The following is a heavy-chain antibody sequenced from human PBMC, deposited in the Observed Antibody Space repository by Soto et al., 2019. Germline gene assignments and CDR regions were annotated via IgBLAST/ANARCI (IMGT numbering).Heavy chain of an antibody. CDR1: GFTFSSYG. D-gene: IGHD3-22*01. J-gene: IGHJ5*02. V-gene: IGHV3-33*01. CDR2: IWYDGSNK. Sequence: QVQLVESGGGVVQPGRSLRLSCAASGFTFSSYGMHWVRQAPGKGLEWVAVIWYDGSNKYYADSVKGRFTISRDNSKNTLSLQMNSLRAEDTAVYYCARGSYYYDSSGGGWFDPWGQGTLVTVSS. CDR3: ARGSYYYDSSGGGWFDP.